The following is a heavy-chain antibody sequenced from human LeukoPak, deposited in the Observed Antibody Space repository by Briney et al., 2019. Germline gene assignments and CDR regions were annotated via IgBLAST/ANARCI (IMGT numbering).Heavy chain of an antibody. CDR1: XYXXAXHY. D-gene: IGHD2-2*01. CDR2: INPSGGST. CDR3: ARASRVVPAASVRY. V-gene: IGHV1-46*01. J-gene: IGHJ4*02. Sequence: ASXXVXCXAXXYXXAXHYXHWVRQAPGQGLEWXGIINPSGGSTSYAQKFQGRVTMTRDTSTSTVYMELSSLRSEDTAVYHCARASRVVPAASVRYWGQGTLVTVSS.